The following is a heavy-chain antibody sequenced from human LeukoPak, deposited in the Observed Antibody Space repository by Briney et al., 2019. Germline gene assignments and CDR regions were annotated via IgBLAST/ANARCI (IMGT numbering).Heavy chain of an antibody. D-gene: IGHD6-13*01. CDR3: ARDAVSGYTDPVSYSSSWSTSYWYFDL. J-gene: IGHJ2*01. Sequence: GGSLRLSCAASGFTFDDYGMSWVRQAPGKGLEWVSGINWNGGSTGYADSVKGRFTISRDNAKNSLYLQMNSLRAEDTALYHCARDAVSGYTDPVSYSSSWSTSYWYFDLWGRGTLVTVSS. CDR1: GFTFDDYG. CDR2: INWNGGST. V-gene: IGHV3-20*01.